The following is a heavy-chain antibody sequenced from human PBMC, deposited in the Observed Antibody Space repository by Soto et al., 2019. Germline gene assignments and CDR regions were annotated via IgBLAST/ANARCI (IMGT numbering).Heavy chain of an antibody. D-gene: IGHD5-18*01. Sequence: ASVKVSCKASGYTFTGYYMHWVRQAPGQGLEWMGWINPNSGGTNYAQKFQGWVTMTRDTSISTAYMELSRLRSDDTAVYYCARDGRGYIYGWGGTYYYYYGMDVWGQGTTVTVSS. CDR3: ARDGRGYIYGWGGTYYYYYGMDV. CDR2: INPNSGGT. V-gene: IGHV1-2*04. J-gene: IGHJ6*02. CDR1: GYTFTGYY.